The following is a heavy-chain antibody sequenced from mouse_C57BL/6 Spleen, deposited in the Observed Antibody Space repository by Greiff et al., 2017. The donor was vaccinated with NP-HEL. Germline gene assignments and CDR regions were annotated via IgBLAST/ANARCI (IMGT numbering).Heavy chain of an antibody. CDR3: ARGYYGSSPWYFDV. D-gene: IGHD1-1*01. CDR1: GYTFTGYW. V-gene: IGHV1-9*01. CDR2: ILPGGGST. J-gene: IGHJ1*03. Sequence: LQESGAELMKPGASVKLSCKATGYTFTGYWIEWVKQRPGHGLEWIGEILPGGGSTNYNEKFKGKATFTADTSSNTAYMQLSSLTTEDSASYYCARGYYGSSPWYFDVWGTGTTVTVSS.